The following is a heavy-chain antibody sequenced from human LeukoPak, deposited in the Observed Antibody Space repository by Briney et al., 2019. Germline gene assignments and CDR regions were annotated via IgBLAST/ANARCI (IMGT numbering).Heavy chain of an antibody. CDR2: INQDGSQK. CDR3: ARGEYYYDGGY. Sequence: GGSLRLSCAASGFTFSSYWTSWVRQAPGKGLEWVANINQDGSQKYYVDSVRGRFTIPRDNAKNSLYLQMHSLRVEDTAVYYCARGEYYYDGGYWGQGTLVTVSS. D-gene: IGHD3-22*01. J-gene: IGHJ4*02. CDR1: GFTFSSYW. V-gene: IGHV3-7*03.